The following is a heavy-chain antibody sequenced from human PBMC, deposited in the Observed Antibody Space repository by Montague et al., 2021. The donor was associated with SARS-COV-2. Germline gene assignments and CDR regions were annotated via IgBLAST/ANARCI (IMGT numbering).Heavy chain of an antibody. J-gene: IGHJ4*02. V-gene: IGHV4-59*02. CDR2: IFYSGST. Sequence: SETLSLTCSVSGDSVNRNYWSWVRQPPGKGLEWLGYIFYSGSTYNHSLNSRVTMLLDTSKNHFFLDLISVTAADTAVYYCAKASRGYGGDFDSWGQGTLVIVSS. CDR1: GDSVNRNY. D-gene: IGHD4-23*01. CDR3: AKASRGYGGDFDS.